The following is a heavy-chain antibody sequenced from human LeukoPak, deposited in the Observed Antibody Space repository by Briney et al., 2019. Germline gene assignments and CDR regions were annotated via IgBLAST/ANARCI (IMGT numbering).Heavy chain of an antibody. Sequence: ASVKVSCKVSGYTLTELSMHWVRQAPGKGLEWMGGFDPEDGETIYAQKFQGRVTMTTDTSTSTAYMELRSLRSDDTAVYYCARDNRVKVVVTSYGMDVWGQGTTVTVSS. D-gene: IGHD3-22*01. CDR2: FDPEDGET. V-gene: IGHV1-24*01. J-gene: IGHJ6*02. CDR3: ARDNRVKVVVTSYGMDV. CDR1: GYTLTELS.